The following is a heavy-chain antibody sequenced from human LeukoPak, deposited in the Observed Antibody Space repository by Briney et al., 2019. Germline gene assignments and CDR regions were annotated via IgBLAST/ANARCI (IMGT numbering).Heavy chain of an antibody. V-gene: IGHV1-8*01. CDR1: GYTFTSYD. CDR3: ARGSAYYYDSSGYYYYYGMDV. CDR2: MNPSSGNT. Sequence: ASVKVSCKASGYTFTSYDINWVRQATGQGLEWMGWMNPSSGNTGYAQKFQGRVTMTRNTSISTAYMELSSLRSEDTAVYYCARGSAYYYDSSGYYYYYGMDVWGQGTTVTVSS. J-gene: IGHJ6*02. D-gene: IGHD3-22*01.